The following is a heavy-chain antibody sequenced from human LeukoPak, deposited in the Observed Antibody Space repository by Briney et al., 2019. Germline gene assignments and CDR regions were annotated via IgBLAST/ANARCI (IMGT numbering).Heavy chain of an antibody. J-gene: IGHJ4*02. CDR3: TRDRFGGSEC. Sequence: GGSLRLSCAASGFIFSDSAMHWVRQASGKGLEWVGRIRSKANNYATEYAASVKGRFTISRDDSKNTAYLQMNSLKTEDTAVYYCTRDRFGGSECWGQGTLVTVSS. V-gene: IGHV3-73*01. CDR1: GFIFSDSA. CDR2: IRSKANNYAT. D-gene: IGHD3-16*01.